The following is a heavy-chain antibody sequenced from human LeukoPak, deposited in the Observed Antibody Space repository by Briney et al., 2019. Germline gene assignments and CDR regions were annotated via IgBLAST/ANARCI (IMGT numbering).Heavy chain of an antibody. CDR3: TRGRYRTDAFDI. CDR1: GFTFGDYA. J-gene: IGHJ3*02. V-gene: IGHV3-49*04. Sequence: PGGSLRLSCTASGFTFGDYAMSWVRQAPGKGLEWVGFIRSKAYGGTTEYAASVKGRFTISRDDSKSIAYLQMNSLKTEDTAVYYCTRGRYRTDAFDIWGQGTMVTVSS. CDR2: IRSKAYGGTT. D-gene: IGHD1-14*01.